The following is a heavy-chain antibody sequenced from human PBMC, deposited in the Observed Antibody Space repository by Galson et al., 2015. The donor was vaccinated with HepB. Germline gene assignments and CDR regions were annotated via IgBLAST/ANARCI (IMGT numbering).Heavy chain of an antibody. V-gene: IGHV3-11*01. CDR3: VRPVDTAMDQGVLDC. CDR2: IDSGGSTI. D-gene: IGHD5-18*01. Sequence: SLRLSCAASGFTFSDYYMSWIRQAPGKGLEWVSYIDSGGSTIYSTDSVKGRFTISRDNAKNSLYLQMNSLRAEDTAVYYCVRPVDTAMDQGVLDCWGQGTLVTVSS. CDR1: GFTFSDYY. J-gene: IGHJ4*02.